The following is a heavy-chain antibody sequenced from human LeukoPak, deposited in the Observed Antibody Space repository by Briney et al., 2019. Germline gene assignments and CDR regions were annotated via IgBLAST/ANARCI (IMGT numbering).Heavy chain of an antibody. CDR1: GFTFNSYA. CDR3: ARARDWAFDI. J-gene: IGHJ3*02. Sequence: GGSLRLSCAASGFTFNSYAMHWVRQAPGKGLEWVAGISYDGSRTHYADSVKGRLTISRDYSKNTMYLHMNSLRIEDTAVYYCARARDWAFDIWGQGTMVTVSS. CDR2: ISYDGSRT. V-gene: IGHV3-30*04. D-gene: IGHD2-21*01.